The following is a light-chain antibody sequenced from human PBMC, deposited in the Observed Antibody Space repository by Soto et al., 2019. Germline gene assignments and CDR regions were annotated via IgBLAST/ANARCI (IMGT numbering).Light chain of an antibody. J-gene: IGLJ1*01. CDR2: EVS. CDR3: NSYTRSRSYV. V-gene: IGLV2-14*01. Sequence: QSALTQPASVSGSPGQSITISCSGTTSDIGGFIYVSWYQQNPGKAPKLILYEVSNRPSGVSHRFSGSKSGNTASLTISGLQPEDEADYYCNSYTRSRSYVFGTGTKLTVL. CDR1: TSDIGGFIY.